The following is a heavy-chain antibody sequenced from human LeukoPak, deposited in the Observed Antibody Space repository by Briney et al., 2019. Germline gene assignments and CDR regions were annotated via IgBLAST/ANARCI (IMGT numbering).Heavy chain of an antibody. CDR1: GFAFSPFA. Sequence: GGSLRLSCAASGFAFSPFAMAWVRQAPGKGLEWVSRISGSGGTTYYADSVKGRFTISRDNSKNTLYLQMDSLRAEDTAVYYRSKERSSSGYYDYWGLGTLVTVSS. D-gene: IGHD3-22*01. J-gene: IGHJ4*02. CDR3: SKERSSSGYYDY. V-gene: IGHV3-23*01. CDR2: ISGSGGTT.